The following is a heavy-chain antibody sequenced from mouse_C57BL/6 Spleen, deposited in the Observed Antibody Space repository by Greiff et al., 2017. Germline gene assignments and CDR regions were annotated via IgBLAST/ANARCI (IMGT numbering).Heavy chain of an antibody. Sequence: QVQLQQSGAELMKPGASVKLSCKATGYPFTGHWIEWVKQRPGHGLEWIGEILPGSGSTNCNEKFKGKATFTAGTSSNTAYMQLSSLTTEDSAIDYCAGITTVVDYYAMDYWGQGTSVTVSS. CDR1: GYPFTGHW. D-gene: IGHD1-1*01. CDR2: ILPGSGST. CDR3: AGITTVVDYYAMDY. V-gene: IGHV1-9*01. J-gene: IGHJ4*01.